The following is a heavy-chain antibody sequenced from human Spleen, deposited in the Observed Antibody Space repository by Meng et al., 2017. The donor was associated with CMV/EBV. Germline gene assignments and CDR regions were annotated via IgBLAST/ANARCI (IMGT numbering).Heavy chain of an antibody. CDR3: ASGDSSGYLSDY. D-gene: IGHD3-22*01. CDR2: IKQDGSEK. V-gene: IGHV3-7*03. J-gene: IGHJ4*02. Sequence: GGSLRLSCAASGFTFSNYWMSWVRQAPGKGLEWVANIKQDGSEKYYVDSVKGRFTISRDNAKNSLYLQMNSLRSEDAAVYYCASGDSSGYLSDYWGQGTLVTVSS. CDR1: GFTFSNYW.